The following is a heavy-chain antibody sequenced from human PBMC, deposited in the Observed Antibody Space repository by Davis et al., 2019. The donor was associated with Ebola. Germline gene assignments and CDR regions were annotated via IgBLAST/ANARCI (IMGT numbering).Heavy chain of an antibody. CDR3: ARGWLRGGMDV. CDR1: GDSVSTAG. Sequence: HSQTLSLTCAISGDSVSTAGWHWIRQSPSRGLAWLGRTYYKSKWYNDYAVSVKSRITINPDTSKNQFSLQLNSVTPEDTALYYCARGWLRGGMDVWGEGTTVTVSS. D-gene: IGHD5-18*01. J-gene: IGHJ6*04. V-gene: IGHV6-1*01. CDR2: TYYKSKWYN.